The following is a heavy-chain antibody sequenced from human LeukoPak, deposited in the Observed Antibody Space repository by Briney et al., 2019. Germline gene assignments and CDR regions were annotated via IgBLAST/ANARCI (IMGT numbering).Heavy chain of an antibody. CDR2: IIPIFGTA. CDR1: GGTFSSYA. CDR3: ARDARGYSYGFPFDY. V-gene: IGHV1-69*05. J-gene: IGHJ4*02. D-gene: IGHD5-18*01. Sequence: VASVKVSCKASGGTFSSYAISWVRQAPGQGLEWMGGIIPIFGTANYAQKFQGRVTITTDESPSTAYMELSSLRSEDTAVYYCARDARGYSYGFPFDYWGQGTLVTVSS.